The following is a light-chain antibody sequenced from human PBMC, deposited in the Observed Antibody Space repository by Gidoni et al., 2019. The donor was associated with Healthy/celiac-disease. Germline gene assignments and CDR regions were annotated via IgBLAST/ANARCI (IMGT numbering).Light chain of an antibody. CDR2: AAS. V-gene: IGKV3-20*01. CDR3: HQYGSSPRS. Sequence: DIVFTQSPGPLSSSPGERATLSCSASQSVSSSYLAWYQQKPGQAPRVLIYAASSRATGIPARFSGSGSGTDFTLTISSLEPEDFAVYYCHQYGSSPRSFGGXTRVEIK. CDR1: QSVSSSY. J-gene: IGKJ4*01.